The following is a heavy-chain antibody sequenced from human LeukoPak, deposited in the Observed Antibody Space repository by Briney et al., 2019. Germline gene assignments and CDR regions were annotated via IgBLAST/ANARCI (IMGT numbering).Heavy chain of an antibody. CDR1: GYTFTSYD. Sequence: ASVKVSCKASGYTFTSYDINWVRQATGQGLEWMGWMNPNSGNTGYAQKFQGRVTITRNTSISTAYMELSSLRCEDTAVYYCARGPDTAMGFDYWGQGTLVTVSS. D-gene: IGHD5-18*01. V-gene: IGHV1-8*03. CDR2: MNPNSGNT. J-gene: IGHJ4*02. CDR3: ARGPDTAMGFDY.